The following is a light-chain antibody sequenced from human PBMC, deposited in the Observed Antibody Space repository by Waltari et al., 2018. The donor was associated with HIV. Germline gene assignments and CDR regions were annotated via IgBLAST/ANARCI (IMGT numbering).Light chain of an antibody. V-gene: IGLV1-44*01. CDR2: TND. J-gene: IGLJ2*01. CDR3: AAWDDSLIGVI. CDR1: SPNIGSQS. Sequence: QSVLTQPHTASGTPGQRVTISCSGSSPNIGSQSVNWYQQLPGTAPKLLIYTNDQRPSGVPDRFSGSKSGTSASLAITGLQSKDDADYYCAAWDDSLIGVIFGGGTKLTVL.